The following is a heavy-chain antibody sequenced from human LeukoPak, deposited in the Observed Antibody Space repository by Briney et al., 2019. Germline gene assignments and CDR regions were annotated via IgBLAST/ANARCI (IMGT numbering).Heavy chain of an antibody. CDR3: ASASPDILSHYGMDV. D-gene: IGHD5-12*01. J-gene: IGHJ6*02. Sequence: PSETLSLTCAVSGGSISSGGYSWSWIRQPPGKGLEWIGYIYHSGSTYYNPSLKSRVTISVGRSKNQFSLKLSSVTAADTAVYYCASASPDILSHYGMDVWGQGTTVTVSS. CDR2: IYHSGST. CDR1: GGSISSGGYS. V-gene: IGHV4-30-2*01.